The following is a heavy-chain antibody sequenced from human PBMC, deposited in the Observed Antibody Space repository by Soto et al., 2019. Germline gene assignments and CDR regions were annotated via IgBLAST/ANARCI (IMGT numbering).Heavy chain of an antibody. D-gene: IGHD3-3*01. CDR2: ITWDSRVL. CDR3: AKASYAFWSQYYFDS. V-gene: IGHV3-9*01. J-gene: IGHJ4*02. Sequence: SLRLSCVGAGLNFDALSMHWVRQAPGKGLEWVSGITWDSRVLAYADSGKGRFTISRDNARNSLYLQMDSLRDEDTALYYCAKASYAFWSQYYFDSWGQGTLVTVSS. CDR1: GLNFDALS.